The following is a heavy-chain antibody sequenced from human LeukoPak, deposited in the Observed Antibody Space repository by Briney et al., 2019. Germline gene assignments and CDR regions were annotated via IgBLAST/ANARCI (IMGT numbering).Heavy chain of an antibody. CDR3: ARVGGSSLPYYYYMDV. Sequence: GASVKVSCKASGYTFTGYYMHWVRQAPGQGLEWMGWINPNSGGTNYAQKFQGRVTVTRDTSISTAYMELSRLRSDDTAVYYCARVGGSSLPYYYYMDVWGKGTTVTVSS. V-gene: IGHV1-2*02. CDR2: INPNSGGT. J-gene: IGHJ6*03. CDR1: GYTFTGYY. D-gene: IGHD6-6*01.